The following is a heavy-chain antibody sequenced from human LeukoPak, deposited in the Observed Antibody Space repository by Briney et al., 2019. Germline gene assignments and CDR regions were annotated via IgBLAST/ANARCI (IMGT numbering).Heavy chain of an antibody. Sequence: SETLSLTCTVSGGSISSYYWSWIRQPPGKGLEWIGYIYYSGSTNYNPSLKSRVTISVDTSKNQFSLKLSSVTAADTAVYYCARESLGYYDSTGYYYYGMDVWGQGTTVTVSS. CDR2: IYYSGST. D-gene: IGHD3-22*01. CDR1: GGSISSYY. J-gene: IGHJ6*02. V-gene: IGHV4-59*01. CDR3: ARESLGYYDSTGYYYYGMDV.